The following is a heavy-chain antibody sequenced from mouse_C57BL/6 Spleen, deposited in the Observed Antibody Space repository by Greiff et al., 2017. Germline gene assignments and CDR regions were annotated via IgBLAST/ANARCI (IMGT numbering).Heavy chain of an antibody. Sequence: QVQLKQSGAELMKPGASVKLSCKATGYTFTGYWIEWVKQRPGHGLEWIGEILPGSGSTNYNEKFKGKATFTADTSSNTAYMQLSSLTSEDSAVYYCAIEGLRDAMDYWGQGTSVTVSS. V-gene: IGHV1-9*01. CDR1: GYTFTGYW. J-gene: IGHJ4*01. CDR2: ILPGSGST. D-gene: IGHD1-1*01. CDR3: AIEGLRDAMDY.